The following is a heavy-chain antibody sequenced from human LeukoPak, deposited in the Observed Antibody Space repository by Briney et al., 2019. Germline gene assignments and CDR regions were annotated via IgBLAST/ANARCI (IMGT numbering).Heavy chain of an antibody. J-gene: IGHJ6*03. V-gene: IGHV4-34*01. D-gene: IGHD3-3*01. CDR1: GGSFSGYY. CDR3: ARVDFWSGLDYYYYYMDV. Sequence: PSETLSLTCAVYGGSFSGYYWSWIRQPPGKGLEWIGEINHSGSTNYNPSLKSRVTISLDTSKKQFSLKLSSVTAADTAVYYCARVDFWSGLDYYYYYMDVWGKGTTVTVSS. CDR2: INHSGST.